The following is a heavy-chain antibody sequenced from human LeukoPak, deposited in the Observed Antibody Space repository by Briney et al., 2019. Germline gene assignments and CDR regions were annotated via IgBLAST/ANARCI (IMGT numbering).Heavy chain of an antibody. CDR3: ARLDLEGPFDP. J-gene: IGHJ5*02. CDR1: GFTFTSYW. CDR2: IYPGDSDT. Sequence: GESLKISCKGSGFTFTSYWIGLVRQMPGKGLEWMGIIYPGDSDTRYSPSFQGQVTISADTSINTAYLQWSSLKASDTAMYYCARLDLEGPFDPWGQGTLVTVSS. V-gene: IGHV5-51*01.